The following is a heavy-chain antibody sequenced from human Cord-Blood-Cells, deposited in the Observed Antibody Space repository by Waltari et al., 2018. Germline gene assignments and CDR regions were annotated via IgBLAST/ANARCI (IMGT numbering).Heavy chain of an antibody. J-gene: IGHJ6*03. CDR3: ARQGYSSSWYGDYYYYYMDV. Sequence: QLQLQESGPGLVKPSETLSLTCTVSGGSISSSSYYWGWIRQPPGKGLEWIGSIYYSGSTYYNPSLKSRVTISVDTSKNQFSLKLSSVTAADTAVYYCARQGYSSSWYGDYYYYYMDVWGKGTTVTVSS. D-gene: IGHD6-13*01. CDR2: IYYSGST. V-gene: IGHV4-39*01. CDR1: GGSISSSSYY.